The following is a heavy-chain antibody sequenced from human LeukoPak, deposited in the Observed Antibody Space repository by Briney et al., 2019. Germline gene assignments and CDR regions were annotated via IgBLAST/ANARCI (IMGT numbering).Heavy chain of an antibody. CDR1: GGTFSSYA. J-gene: IGHJ6*03. CDR3: ARAYDFWTYMDV. D-gene: IGHD3-3*01. V-gene: IGHV1-69*05. Sequence: ASVKVSCKASGGTFSSYAISWVRQAPGQGLEWMGGIIPIFGTANYAQKFQGRVTITTDESTSTAYMELSSLRSEDTAVYYCARAYDFWTYMDVWGKGTTATVSS. CDR2: IIPIFGTA.